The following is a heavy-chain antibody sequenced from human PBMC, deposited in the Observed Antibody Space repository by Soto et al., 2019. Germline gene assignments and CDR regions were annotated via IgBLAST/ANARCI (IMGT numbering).Heavy chain of an antibody. J-gene: IGHJ5*02. Sequence: SETLSLTCAVYGGSFSGYYWSWIRQPPGKGLEWIGEINHSGSTNYNPSLKSRVTISVDTSKNQFSLKLSSVTAADTAVYYCARVKNRLYYGSGSYYNNWFDPWGQGTLVTVSS. D-gene: IGHD3-10*01. CDR3: ARVKNRLYYGSGSYYNNWFDP. CDR1: GGSFSGYY. V-gene: IGHV4-34*01. CDR2: INHSGST.